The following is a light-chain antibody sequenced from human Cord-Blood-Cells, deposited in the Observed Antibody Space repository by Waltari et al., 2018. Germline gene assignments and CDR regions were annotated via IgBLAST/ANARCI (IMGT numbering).Light chain of an antibody. CDR2: GAS. V-gene: IGKV3-20*01. Sequence: EMVLTQSPGTLSLSPGERATLSCRASQRVSSSYLAWYQQKPGQAPRLLIYGASSRATGIPDRFSGSGSGTDFTLTISRLEPEDFAVYYCQQYGSSPPATFGPGTKVDIK. J-gene: IGKJ3*01. CDR1: QRVSSSY. CDR3: QQYGSSPPAT.